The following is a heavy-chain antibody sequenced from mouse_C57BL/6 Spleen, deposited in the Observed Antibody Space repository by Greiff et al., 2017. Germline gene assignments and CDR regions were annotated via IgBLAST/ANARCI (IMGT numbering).Heavy chain of an antibody. CDR2: IDPSDSYT. CDR3: ARKGLLQFDY. Sequence: QVQLQQPGAELVMPGASVKLSCKASGYTFTSYWMHWVKQRPGQGLEWIGEIDPSDSYTNYNQKFKGKSTLTVDKSSSTAYIQLSSLTSEDSAVYYCARKGLLQFDYWGQGTTLTVSS. CDR1: GYTFTSYW. D-gene: IGHD1-1*01. J-gene: IGHJ2*01. V-gene: IGHV1-69*01.